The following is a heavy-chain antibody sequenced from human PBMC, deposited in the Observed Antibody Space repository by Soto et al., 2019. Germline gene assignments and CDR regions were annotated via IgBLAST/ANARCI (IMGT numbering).Heavy chain of an antibody. J-gene: IGHJ4*02. CDR1: GGSISSYY. V-gene: IGHV4-59*01. Sequence: SETLSLTCTVSGGSISSYYWSWIRQPPGKGLEWIGYIYYSGSTNYNPSLKSRVTISVDTSKNQFSLKLSSVTAADTAVYYYARDGYDSSGYYYYFDYWGQGTLVTVSS. D-gene: IGHD3-22*01. CDR3: ARDGYDSSGYYYYFDY. CDR2: IYYSGST.